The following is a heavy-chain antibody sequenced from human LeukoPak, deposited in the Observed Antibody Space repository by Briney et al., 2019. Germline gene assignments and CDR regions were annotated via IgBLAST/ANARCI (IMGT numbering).Heavy chain of an antibody. J-gene: IGHJ4*02. CDR2: ITSSGSTI. D-gene: IGHD4-23*01. CDR3: PRSRWLFDY. V-gene: IGHV3-48*03. Sequence: GGSLRLSCAASGFTFSSYEMNWVRQAPGKGLEWVSYITSSGSTIYYADSVKGRFTTSRDNAKNSLYLQMNSLRAEGTAVYYCPRSRWLFDYWGQGTLVTVSS. CDR1: GFTFSSYE.